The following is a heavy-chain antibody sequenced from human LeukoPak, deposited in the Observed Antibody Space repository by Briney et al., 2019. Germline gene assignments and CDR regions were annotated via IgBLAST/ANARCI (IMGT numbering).Heavy chain of an antibody. CDR1: GYTFTGYY. J-gene: IGHJ4*02. CDR3: ARWWMGGSGTRSPYLFAVGFDY. Sequence: GASVKVSCKASGYTFTGYYMHWVRQAPGQGLEWMGWINPNSGGTNYAQKFQGWVTMTRDTSISTAYMELSRLRSDDTAVYYCARWWMGGSGTRSPYLFAVGFDYWGQGSLVTVSS. CDR2: INPNSGGT. D-gene: IGHD3-10*01. V-gene: IGHV1-2*04.